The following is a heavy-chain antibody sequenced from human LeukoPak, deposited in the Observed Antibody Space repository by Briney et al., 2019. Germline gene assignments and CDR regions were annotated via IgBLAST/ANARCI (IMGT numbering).Heavy chain of an antibody. Sequence: GGSLRLSCTASGFTFSLYNMNWVRQAPGKGLEWISSITGTSSHIYYADSVKGRFTISRDNSKNTLYLQMNSLRAEDTAVYYCARETGGAYSSGWTIYYGMDVWGQGTTVTVSS. CDR3: ARETGGAYSSGWTIYYGMDV. D-gene: IGHD6-19*01. V-gene: IGHV3-21*01. CDR1: GFTFSLYN. J-gene: IGHJ6*02. CDR2: ITGTSSHI.